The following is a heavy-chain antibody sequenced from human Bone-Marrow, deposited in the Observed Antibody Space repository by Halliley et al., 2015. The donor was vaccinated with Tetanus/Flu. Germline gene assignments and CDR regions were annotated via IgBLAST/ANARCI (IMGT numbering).Heavy chain of an antibody. Sequence: STISGSGGSTFYAGSVKGRFTISRDNSRNTLYLQMNSRRAEDTAVYYCAKTMGVGTWDYSGSWGQGTLVTVSS. J-gene: IGHJ4*02. V-gene: IGHV3-23*01. CDR2: ISGSGGST. CDR3: AKTMGVGTWDYSGS. D-gene: IGHD1-26*01.